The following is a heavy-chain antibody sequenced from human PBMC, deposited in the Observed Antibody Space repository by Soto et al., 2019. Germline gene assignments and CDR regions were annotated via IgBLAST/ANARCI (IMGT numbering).Heavy chain of an antibody. CDR2: ISGSGGST. J-gene: IGHJ3*02. V-gene: IGHV3-23*01. CDR3: AKFDPYGDYSDAFDI. CDR1: GFTFSSYA. D-gene: IGHD4-17*01. Sequence: EAQLLESGGGLVQPGGSLRLCFAASGFTFSSYAMSWVRQAPGKGLEWVSAISGSGGSTYYADSVKGRFTISRDNSKNTLYLQMNSLRAEDTAVYYCAKFDPYGDYSDAFDIWGQGTMVTVSS.